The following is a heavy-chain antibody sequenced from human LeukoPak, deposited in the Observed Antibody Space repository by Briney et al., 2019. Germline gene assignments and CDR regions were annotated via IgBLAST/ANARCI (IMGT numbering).Heavy chain of an antibody. CDR1: GFTFGVYW. J-gene: IGHJ2*01. D-gene: IGHD4-17*01. CDR2: MNVDGSEK. V-gene: IGHV3-7*01. CDR3: ARIDYGDYLWYFDL. Sequence: GGSLRLSCAASGFTFGVYWMSWVRQAPGKGLEWVANMNVDGSEKYYVASAMGRFTISRDNAKNSLHLQMNSLRAEDTAVYYCARIDYGDYLWYFDLWGRGTLVTVSS.